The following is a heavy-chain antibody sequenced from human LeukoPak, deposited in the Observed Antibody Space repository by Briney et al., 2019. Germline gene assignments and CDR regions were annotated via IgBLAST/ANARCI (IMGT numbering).Heavy chain of an antibody. D-gene: IGHD3-10*01. Sequence: KPGGSLRLSCAASGFTFSNTWMNWVRQAPGKGLEWVGRIRSKTDGGTTDYAAPVKGRFTISRDDSKNTLYLQMNSLKTEDTAVYYCTSLKLYGSGSDYWGQGTLVTVSS. CDR3: TSLKLYGSGSDY. J-gene: IGHJ4*02. V-gene: IGHV3-15*01. CDR2: IRSKTDGGTT. CDR1: GFTFSNTW.